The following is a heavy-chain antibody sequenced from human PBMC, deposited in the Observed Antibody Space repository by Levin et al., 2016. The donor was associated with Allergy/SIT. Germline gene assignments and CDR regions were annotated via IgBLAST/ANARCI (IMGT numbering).Heavy chain of an antibody. Sequence: WIRQPPGKGLEWVSSISSSSSYIYYADSVKGRFTISRDNAKNSLYLQMNSLRAEDTAVYYCARDTSHWGQGTLVTVSS. J-gene: IGHJ4*02. CDR3: ARDTSH. D-gene: IGHD3-16*01. CDR2: ISSSSSYI. V-gene: IGHV3-21*01.